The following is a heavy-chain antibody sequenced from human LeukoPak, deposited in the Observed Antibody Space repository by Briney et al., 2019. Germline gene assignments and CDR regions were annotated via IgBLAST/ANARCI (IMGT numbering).Heavy chain of an antibody. V-gene: IGHV3-30*18. CDR1: GFTFSSYD. CDR2: ISYDGSNK. J-gene: IGHJ6*04. Sequence: PGRSLRLSCAASGFTFSSYDMHWVRQAPGKGLEWVAVISYDGSNKYYADSVKGRFTISRDNSKNTLYLQMNSLRAEDTAVYYCAKVKVTTYYYGMDVWGKGTTVTVSS. CDR3: AKVKVTTYYYGMDV. D-gene: IGHD4-17*01.